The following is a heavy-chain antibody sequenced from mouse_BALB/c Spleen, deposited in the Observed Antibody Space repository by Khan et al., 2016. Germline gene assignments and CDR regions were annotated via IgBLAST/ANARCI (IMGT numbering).Heavy chain of an antibody. CDR3: ARRNYGNYGLAY. D-gene: IGHD2-1*01. Sequence: QVQLKQSGAELVRPGVSVKLSCKASGYTFTSYWMHWIKQRPEQGLERIGEINPSNGGTNYNEKFKSKATLTVDTSSSTAYMQLSSLTSEDSAVYYGARRNYGNYGLAYWGQGTLVTVSA. CDR1: GYTFTSYW. V-gene: IGHV1S81*02. J-gene: IGHJ3*01. CDR2: INPSNGGT.